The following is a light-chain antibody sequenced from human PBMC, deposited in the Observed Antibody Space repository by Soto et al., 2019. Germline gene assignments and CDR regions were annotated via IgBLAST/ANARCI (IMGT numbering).Light chain of an antibody. CDR3: ASWDDNLNGGV. Sequence: QSVLTQPTSASGTPGQRVTISCSGTSSNIGTYTVNWYQQLPGTAPKLLIYTDYQRPSGVPDRFSGSKSGTSASLAINGLHSEDEADYYCASWDDNLNGGVFGGGTKVTVL. V-gene: IGLV1-44*01. CDR1: SSNIGTYT. CDR2: TDY. J-gene: IGLJ3*02.